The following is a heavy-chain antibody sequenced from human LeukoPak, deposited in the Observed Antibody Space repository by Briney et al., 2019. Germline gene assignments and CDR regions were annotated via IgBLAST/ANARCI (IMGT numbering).Heavy chain of an antibody. V-gene: IGHV4-31*03. Sequence: SETLSLTCTVSGGSISSGGYYWSWIRQHPGKGLEWIGYIYYSGSTYYNPSLKSRVTISVDTSKNQFSLKLSSVTAADTAVYYCARGNAARPDYYYYGMDVWGQGTTVTVSS. CDR3: ARGNAARPDYYYYGMDV. CDR2: IYYSGST. J-gene: IGHJ6*02. CDR1: GGSISSGGYY. D-gene: IGHD6-6*01.